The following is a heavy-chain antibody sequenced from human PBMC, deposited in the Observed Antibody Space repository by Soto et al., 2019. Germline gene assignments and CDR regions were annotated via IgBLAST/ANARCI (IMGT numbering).Heavy chain of an antibody. CDR1: GFTFSSYA. Sequence: VQLLESGGGLVQPGGSLRLSCAASGFTFSSYAMSWVRQAPGKGLEWVSAISGSGGSTYYADSVKGRFTISRDNSKNTLYLQMNSLRDEDTAVYYCAKSPVVVTTVVYGMDVWGQGTTVTVSS. CDR2: ISGSGGST. J-gene: IGHJ6*02. CDR3: AKSPVVVTTVVYGMDV. D-gene: IGHD4-4*01. V-gene: IGHV3-23*01.